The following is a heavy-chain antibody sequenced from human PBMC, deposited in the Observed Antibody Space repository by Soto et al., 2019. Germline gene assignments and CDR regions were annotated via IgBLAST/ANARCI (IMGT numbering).Heavy chain of an antibody. CDR2: VRGDGSSP. J-gene: IGHJ6*02. Sequence: GGSLRLSCAASGFTFSAYWMHWVRQAPGKGLLWVSRVRGDGSSPTYADSVKGRFTISRDNSKNTVDLQMNSLRAEDTGVYYCVRKKDVWFDVWGQGTTVTVSS. CDR1: GFTFSAYW. CDR3: VRKKDVWFDV. D-gene: IGHD3-3*01. V-gene: IGHV3-74*01.